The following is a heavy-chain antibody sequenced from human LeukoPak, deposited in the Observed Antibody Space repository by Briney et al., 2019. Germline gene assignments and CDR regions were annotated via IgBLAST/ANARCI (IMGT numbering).Heavy chain of an antibody. CDR1: GGSVSSGSYY. CDR3: ARDRFPAAGIGYFDY. D-gene: IGHD6-13*01. Sequence: SETLSLTCTVSGGSVSSGSYYWSWIRQPPGKGLEWVGYIYYSGSTNYNASLKSRVTISVDTSKNQFSLKLSSVTAADTAVYYCARDRFPAAGIGYFDYWGQGTLVTVSS. J-gene: IGHJ4*02. CDR2: IYYSGST. V-gene: IGHV4-61*01.